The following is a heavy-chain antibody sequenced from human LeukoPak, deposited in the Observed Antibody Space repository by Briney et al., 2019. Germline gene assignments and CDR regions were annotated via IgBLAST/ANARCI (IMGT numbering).Heavy chain of an antibody. D-gene: IGHD3-9*01. J-gene: IGHJ6*03. CDR2: ISSRGSTI. V-gene: IGHV3-11*01. CDR3: AGGQTGYYYSYYYMDV. Sequence: GGALRLSCAASVFTFSEYYMSSICQAPGEGRGWVSYISSRGSTIYYADSVKGRFTISRDNAKNSLYLQMNSLRAEDTAVYYCAGGQTGYYYSYYYMDVWGKGTTVTVSS. CDR1: VFTFSEYY.